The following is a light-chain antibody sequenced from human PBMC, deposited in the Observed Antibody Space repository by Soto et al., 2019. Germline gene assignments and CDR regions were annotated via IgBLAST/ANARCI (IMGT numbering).Light chain of an antibody. CDR3: QQYDSSPRT. CDR2: GAS. V-gene: IGKV3-20*01. CDR1: QSVDNY. Sequence: IVLTQSPATLSLPPGERATLSCRASQSVDNYLVWYQQKPGQAPRLLIYGASSRATGIPDRFSGSGSGTDFTLTINRLEPEDFAVYYCQQYDSSPRTFGQGTKVDIK. J-gene: IGKJ1*01.